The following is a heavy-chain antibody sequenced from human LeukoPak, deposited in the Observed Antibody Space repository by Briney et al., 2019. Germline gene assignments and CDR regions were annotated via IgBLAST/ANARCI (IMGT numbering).Heavy chain of an antibody. V-gene: IGHV4-39*02. CDR3: ARELLELPYYYYYMDV. Sequence: SETLSLTCTVSGGSISSSSYYWGWIRQPPGKGLEWIGNIYYSGSTSYNPSLKSRVTISVDTSKNQFSLKLSSVTAADTAVYYCARELLELPYYYYYMDVWGKGTAVTVSS. J-gene: IGHJ6*03. CDR2: IYYSGST. CDR1: GGSISSSSYY. D-gene: IGHD1-7*01.